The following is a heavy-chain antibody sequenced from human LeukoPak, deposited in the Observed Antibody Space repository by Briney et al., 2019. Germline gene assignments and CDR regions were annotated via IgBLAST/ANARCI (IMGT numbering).Heavy chain of an antibody. J-gene: IGHJ6*02. Sequence: GASVKVSCKASGYTFTSYGISWVRQAPGQGLEWMGWISAYNGNTNYAQKLQGRVTMTTDTSTSTAYMELSRLRSDDTAVYYCARDFGCSSTSCYYGMDVWGQGTTVTVSS. D-gene: IGHD2-2*01. CDR1: GYTFTSYG. CDR2: ISAYNGNT. CDR3: ARDFGCSSTSCYYGMDV. V-gene: IGHV1-18*01.